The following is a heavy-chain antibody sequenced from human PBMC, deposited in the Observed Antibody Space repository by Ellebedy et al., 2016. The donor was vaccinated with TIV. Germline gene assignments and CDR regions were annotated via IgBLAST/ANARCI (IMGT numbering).Heavy chain of an antibody. CDR3: AREGIAVAGPLDY. CDR1: GYTFSNYG. J-gene: IGHJ4*02. Sequence: AASVKVSCKTSGYTFSNYGISWARQAPGQGLEWMGWISGYNGHTNYAQRFQDRVTLTADTSTSKVYMEMRSLRSDDTALYYCAREGIAVAGPLDYWGQGTLLIVSS. CDR2: ISGYNGHT. D-gene: IGHD6-19*01. V-gene: IGHV1-18*04.